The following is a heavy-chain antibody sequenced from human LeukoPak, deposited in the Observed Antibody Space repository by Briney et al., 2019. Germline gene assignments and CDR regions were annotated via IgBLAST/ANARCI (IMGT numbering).Heavy chain of an antibody. D-gene: IGHD1-26*01. CDR2: IYPGDSST. Sequence: GESLKISCKDSGHTSTHYWIAWVRQMPGKGLEWMGMIYPGDSSTRYSPSFEGQVTISADTSISTAYLQWSSLQAADTAMYYCARQVGATGHFDLWGQGTLVTVSS. CDR1: GHTSTHYW. J-gene: IGHJ4*02. CDR3: ARQVGATGHFDL. V-gene: IGHV5-51*01.